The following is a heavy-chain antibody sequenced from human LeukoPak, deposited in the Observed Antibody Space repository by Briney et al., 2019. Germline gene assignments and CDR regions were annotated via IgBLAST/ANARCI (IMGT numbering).Heavy chain of an antibody. CDR1: GGSISSYY. J-gene: IGHJ6*03. Sequence: SETLSLACTVSGGSISSYYWSWIRQPAGKGLEWIGRIYTSGSPNYNPSLKSRVTMSVDTSKNQFSLKLSSVTAADTAVYYCSRDTCDIWTNYYYYYMDVWGKGTTVSISS. V-gene: IGHV4-4*07. D-gene: IGHD3-9*01. CDR3: SRDTCDIWTNYYYYYMDV. CDR2: IYTSGSP.